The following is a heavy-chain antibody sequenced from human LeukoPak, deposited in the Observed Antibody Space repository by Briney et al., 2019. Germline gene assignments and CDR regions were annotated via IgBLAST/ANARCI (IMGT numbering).Heavy chain of an antibody. CDR1: GGSISSSSYY. Sequence: PSETLSLTCTVSGGSISSSSYYWGWIRQPPGKGLEWIGEINHSGGTDYNPSLKSRVTISVDTSKNQFSLKLNSVTAADTAVYYCARGQLRLSNWGQGSLVIVSS. D-gene: IGHD2-2*01. J-gene: IGHJ4*02. CDR3: ARGQLRLSN. V-gene: IGHV4-39*07. CDR2: INHSGGT.